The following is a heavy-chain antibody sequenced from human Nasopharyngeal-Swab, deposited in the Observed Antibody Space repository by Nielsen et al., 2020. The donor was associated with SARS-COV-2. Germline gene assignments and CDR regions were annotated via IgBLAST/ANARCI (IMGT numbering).Heavy chain of an antibody. V-gene: IGHV3-33*01. CDR3: VRQWEFQTFDH. CDR1: GFSFTYYG. J-gene: IGHJ4*02. D-gene: IGHD1-26*01. Sequence: GESLKISCAASGFSFTYYGMHWVRQAPGKGLEWVAVIWYDGTKSYYGDSMKGRFTISRDNSNNVVYPQMNSLRAEDTAVYYCVRQWEFQTFDHWGLGTLVTVSS. CDR2: IWYDGTKS.